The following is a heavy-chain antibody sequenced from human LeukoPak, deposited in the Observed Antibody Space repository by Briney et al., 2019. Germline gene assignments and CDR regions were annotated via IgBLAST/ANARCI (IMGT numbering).Heavy chain of an antibody. CDR3: ASDSSLDAFDI. V-gene: IGHV1-8*01. J-gene: IGHJ3*02. Sequence: GASVNVSCKASGYTFTSYDINWVRQATGQGLEWMGWMNPNSGNTGYAQKLQGRVTMTRNTSISTAYMELSSLRSEDTAVYYCASDSSLDAFDIWGQGTMVTVS. CDR2: MNPNSGNT. D-gene: IGHD6-13*01. CDR1: GYTFTSYD.